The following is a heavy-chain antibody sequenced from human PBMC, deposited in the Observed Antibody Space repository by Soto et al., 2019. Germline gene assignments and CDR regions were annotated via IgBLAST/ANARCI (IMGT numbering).Heavy chain of an antibody. CDR1: GFTFSSFA. CDR2: ISFNGLSQ. J-gene: IGHJ3*01. V-gene: IGHV3-30*04. CDR3: ARGGRGLRGAFDV. D-gene: IGHD3-16*01. Sequence: QEILVESGGGVVQSGTSLRLSCAASGFTFSSFAMHWVRQAPGKGLEWVSVISFNGLSQFYADSVRGRVTVSRDNSKNTLYRQLDSLTPDDTAVYSCARGGRGLRGAFDVWGQGTEVSVS.